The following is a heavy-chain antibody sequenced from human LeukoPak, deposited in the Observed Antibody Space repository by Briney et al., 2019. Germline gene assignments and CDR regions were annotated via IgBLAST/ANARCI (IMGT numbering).Heavy chain of an antibody. CDR1: GAPFSSYY. D-gene: IGHD3-10*01. Sequence: EPLSLPCPVSGAPFSSYYWNLIRQPPGKGLEWIGYIYYSGTTNYNPSLKSRVTISVDTSKNQLSLTLSSVTAADTAVYYCAREGSGGAFDIWGQGTMVTVSS. V-gene: IGHV4-59*01. CDR2: IYYSGTT. CDR3: AREGSGGAFDI. J-gene: IGHJ3*02.